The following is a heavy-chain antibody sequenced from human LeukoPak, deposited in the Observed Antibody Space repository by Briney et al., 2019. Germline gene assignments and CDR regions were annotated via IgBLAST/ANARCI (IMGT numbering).Heavy chain of an antibody. D-gene: IGHD3-22*01. J-gene: IGHJ4*02. CDR3: ARGGWNKFDY. Sequence: SETLSPTCTVSGGSISSSSYYWGWIRQPPGKGLEWIGSIYYSGSTYYNPSLKSRVTISVDTSKNQFSLKLSAVTAADTAVYYCARGGWNKFDYWGQGTLVTVSS. V-gene: IGHV4-39*07. CDR2: IYYSGST. CDR1: GGSISSSSYY.